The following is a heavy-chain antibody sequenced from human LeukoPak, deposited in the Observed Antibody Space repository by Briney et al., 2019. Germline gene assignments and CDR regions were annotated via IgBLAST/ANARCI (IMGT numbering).Heavy chain of an antibody. J-gene: IGHJ4*02. CDR1: GFTFSNAW. Sequence: GGSLRLSCAASGFTFSNAWMSWVRQAPGKGLEWVGRIKTKTDGGTTDYAAPVKGRFTISRDDSKNTLYLQMNSLKTEDTAVYYCTTDYYDSSGYYRFDYWGQGTLVTVSS. CDR2: IKTKTDGGTT. D-gene: IGHD3-22*01. V-gene: IGHV3-15*01. CDR3: TTDYYDSSGYYRFDY.